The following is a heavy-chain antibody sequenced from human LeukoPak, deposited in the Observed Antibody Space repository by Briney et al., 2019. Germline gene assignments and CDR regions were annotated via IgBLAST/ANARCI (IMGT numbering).Heavy chain of an antibody. Sequence: SQTLSLTCTVSGGSISSGDYYWSWIRQPPGKGLEWIGYIYYSGSTYYNPSLKSRVTISVDTSKNQFSLKLSSVTAADTAVYYCARSQLLYEDGSAPWGQETLVTVSS. V-gene: IGHV4-30-4*08. D-gene: IGHD2-2*02. CDR1: GGSISSGDYY. CDR2: IYYSGST. CDR3: ARSQLLYEDGSAP. J-gene: IGHJ5*02.